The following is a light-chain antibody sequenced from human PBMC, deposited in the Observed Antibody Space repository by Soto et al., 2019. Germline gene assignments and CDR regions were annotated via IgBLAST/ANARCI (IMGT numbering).Light chain of an antibody. CDR3: CSYTSSSTPNYV. J-gene: IGLJ1*01. Sequence: QSVLTQPASVSGSLGQSITISCTGTSSDVGGYNYVSWYQQHPGKAPKLMIYDVSDRPSGVSNRFSGSKSGNTASLTISGLQAEDEADYYCCSYTSSSTPNYVFGIGTKVTVL. CDR1: SSDVGGYNY. CDR2: DVS. V-gene: IGLV2-14*01.